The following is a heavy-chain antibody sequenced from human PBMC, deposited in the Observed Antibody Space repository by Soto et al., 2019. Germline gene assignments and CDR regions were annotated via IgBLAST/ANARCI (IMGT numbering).Heavy chain of an antibody. CDR2: INPKTGDT. CDR3: VTGDHLVR. V-gene: IGHV1-2*02. CDR1: GYTFTGYY. Sequence: QMQLVQSGAEARKPGASVKVSCKTSGYTFTGYYLNWVRQAPGRGLEREGWINPKTGDTNTAQKFKCRVTMTMDTTIRTGYMELGGLKSDGTAVYYCVTGDHLVRWGQGTRVTVSS. D-gene: IGHD6-6*01. J-gene: IGHJ4*02.